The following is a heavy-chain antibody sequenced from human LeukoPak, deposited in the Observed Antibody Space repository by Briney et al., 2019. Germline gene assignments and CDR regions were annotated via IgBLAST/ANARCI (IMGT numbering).Heavy chain of an antibody. CDR3: AKDQDTYYDSNNWFDP. J-gene: IGHJ5*02. CDR2: IYYSGST. V-gene: IGHV4-4*08. CDR1: GGSISNYY. D-gene: IGHD3-22*01. Sequence: SETLSLTCTVSGGSISNYYWTWIRQPPGKGLEWIGHIYYSGSTNYNPSLKSRVTMSIDTPRRQFSLKLTSVTAADTAVYYCAKDQDTYYDSNNWFDPWGQGTLVTVSS.